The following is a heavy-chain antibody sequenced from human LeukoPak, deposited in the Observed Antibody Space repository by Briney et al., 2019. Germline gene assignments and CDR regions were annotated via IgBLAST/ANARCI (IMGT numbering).Heavy chain of an antibody. CDR1: GGSISGSISSYY. CDR3: ARQSFTMSWFDP. CDR2: IYYSGST. Sequence: SETLSLTCTVSGGSISGSISSYYWNWIRQPPGKGLEWIGYIYYSGSTNYNPSLKSRVTISVDTSKNQFSLKMTSVTAADTAVYYCARQSFTMSWFDPWGQGTLVTVSS. D-gene: IGHD3-10*02. J-gene: IGHJ5*02. V-gene: IGHV4-59*08.